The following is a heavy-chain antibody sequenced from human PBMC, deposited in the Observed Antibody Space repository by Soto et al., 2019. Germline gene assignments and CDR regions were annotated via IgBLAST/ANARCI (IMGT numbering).Heavy chain of an antibody. D-gene: IGHD3-10*01. CDR3: TKYRPGPRHYLDY. V-gene: IGHV3-30-3*02. J-gene: IGHJ4*02. Sequence: GGSLRLSCAASGFTLSSYAMHWVRRAPGKGLEWVAVISYDGSNKYYADSVKGRFTISRDNAKNTVYLQMNSLRPEDTAVYYCTKYRPGPRHYLDYWGQGNMVTVSS. CDR1: GFTLSSYA. CDR2: ISYDGSNK.